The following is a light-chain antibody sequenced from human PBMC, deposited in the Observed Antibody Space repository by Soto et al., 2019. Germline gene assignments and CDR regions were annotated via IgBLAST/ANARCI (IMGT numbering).Light chain of an antibody. J-gene: IGLJ1*01. Sequence: QSVLTRAPSASGTPGQRVSISCSGSSSNIGSNSVNWYQQVPGTAPKILIYSNSQRPSGVPDRFSGSKSGTSASLAISGLQSEDEADYYCGVWDDSVNVRYLFGTGTKVTVL. CDR3: GVWDDSVNVRYL. CDR1: SSNIGSNS. CDR2: SNS. V-gene: IGLV1-44*01.